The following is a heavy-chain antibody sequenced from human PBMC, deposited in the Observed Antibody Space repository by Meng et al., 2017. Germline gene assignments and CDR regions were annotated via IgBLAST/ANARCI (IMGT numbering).Heavy chain of an antibody. Sequence: QVNVWQVGAEVKKPGSSVKVSCKASGGTFSSYAISWVRQAPGQGLEWMGGIIPIFGTDNYAQKFQGRVTITEDESKRTAYMELSSMRSEATAVYYSARDIRTSYCDYWGQGTLVTVSS. CDR1: GGTFSSYA. J-gene: IGHJ4*02. CDR2: IIPIFGTD. CDR3: ARDIRTSYCDY. D-gene: IGHD3-10*01. V-gene: IGHV1-69*01.